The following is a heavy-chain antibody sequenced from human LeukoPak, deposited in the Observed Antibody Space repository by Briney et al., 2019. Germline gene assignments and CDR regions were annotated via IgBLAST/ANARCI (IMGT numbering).Heavy chain of an antibody. Sequence: GRSLRLSCPASGFTFGDYAMSWVRQAPGKGLEWVGFIRSQDFGGTTEYAASVKGRFSISRDDSKSIAYLQMNSLKIEDTAVYYCTRVHVYSSSWSQIFDYWGQGTLVTVFS. D-gene: IGHD2-2*01. J-gene: IGHJ4*02. CDR2: IRSQDFGGTT. CDR3: TRVHVYSSSWSQIFDY. CDR1: GFTFGDYA. V-gene: IGHV3-49*04.